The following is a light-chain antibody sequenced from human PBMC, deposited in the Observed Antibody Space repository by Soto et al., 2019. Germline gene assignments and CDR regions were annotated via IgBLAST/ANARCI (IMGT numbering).Light chain of an antibody. CDR2: GAS. V-gene: IGKV3-20*01. CDR1: QSVSSSY. CDR3: HQYGSSPWT. J-gene: IGKJ1*01. Sequence: EIVLTQSPGTLSLSPGERATLSYRASQSVSSSYLAWYQQKPGQAPRLLIYGASRRATGIPDRFSGSGSGTDFTLTISRLEPEDFAVYYCHQYGSSPWTFGQGTKVEIK.